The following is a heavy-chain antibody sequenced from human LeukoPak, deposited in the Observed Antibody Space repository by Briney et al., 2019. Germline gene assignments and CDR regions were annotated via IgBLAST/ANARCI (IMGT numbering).Heavy chain of an antibody. D-gene: IGHD3-3*01. J-gene: IGHJ4*02. Sequence: PSETLSLTCTVSGGSINSYYWSWIRQPPGKGLEWIGYIYYSGSTNYNPSLKSRVTISVDTSKNQFSLKLSSVTAADTAVYYCAREPFEVGFDYWGQGTLVTVSS. CDR2: IYYSGST. V-gene: IGHV4-59*01. CDR3: AREPFEVGFDY. CDR1: GGSINSYY.